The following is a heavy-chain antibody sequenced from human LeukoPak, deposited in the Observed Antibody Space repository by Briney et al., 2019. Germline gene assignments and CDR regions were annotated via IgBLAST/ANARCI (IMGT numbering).Heavy chain of an antibody. Sequence: PSETLSLTCTVSGGSISSSSYYWGWIRQPPGKGLEWIGSIYYSGSTYYNPSLKSRVTISVDTSKNQFSLKLSSVTAADTAVYYCARHFATGIVAVPAASYNWFDPWGQGTLVTVSS. CDR3: ARHFATGIVAVPAASYNWFDP. CDR1: GGSISSSSYY. CDR2: IYYSGST. J-gene: IGHJ5*02. V-gene: IGHV4-39*01. D-gene: IGHD2-2*01.